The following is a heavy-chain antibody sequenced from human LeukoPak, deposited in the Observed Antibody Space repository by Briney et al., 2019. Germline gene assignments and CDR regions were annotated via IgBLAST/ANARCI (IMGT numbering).Heavy chain of an antibody. J-gene: IGHJ4*02. D-gene: IGHD3-10*01. Sequence: GESQKISCQGSGYSFTSYCIGWVRQMSGKGLEWMGIIYTGDSDTRYSLSFQGQVPISDDKSISTAYLQWSSLKASDTAMYYCSTGVIVRGVFDYWGQGTLVTVSS. CDR3: STGVIVRGVFDY. CDR2: IYTGDSDT. V-gene: IGHV5-51*01. CDR1: GYSFTSYC.